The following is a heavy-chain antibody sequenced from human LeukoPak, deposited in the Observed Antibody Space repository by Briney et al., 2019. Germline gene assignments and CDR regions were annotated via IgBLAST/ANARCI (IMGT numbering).Heavy chain of an antibody. CDR3: ATDRNGGKYYDY. J-gene: IGHJ4*02. CDR1: GLNFRNYG. V-gene: IGHV3-33*01. CDR2: IWYDGSNQ. D-gene: IGHD1-26*01. Sequence: GRSLRLSCAASGLNFRNYGMHWVRQAPGKGLEWVAVIWYDGSNQYYVDSVKGRFTVSKDNAKNMLYLQMNSLRAEDTAVYYCATDRNGGKYYDYWGLGTLVTVSS.